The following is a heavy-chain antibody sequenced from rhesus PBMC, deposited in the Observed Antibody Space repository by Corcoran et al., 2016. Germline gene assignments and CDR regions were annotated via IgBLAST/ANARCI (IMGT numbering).Heavy chain of an antibody. CDR1: GGSFSGYY. J-gene: IGHJ5-1*01. V-gene: IGHV4-165*01. CDR3: ARAPRRRFDV. CDR2: ISCSMGVT. Sequence: QVQLQESGPGLVKPSETLSLTCAVSGGSFSGYYWGWIRQPPGKGLGGIGYISCSMGVTDYTPSLTSRVTISTDTSKNQFSLKLSSVTAADTAVYYCARAPRRRFDVWGPGVLVTVSS.